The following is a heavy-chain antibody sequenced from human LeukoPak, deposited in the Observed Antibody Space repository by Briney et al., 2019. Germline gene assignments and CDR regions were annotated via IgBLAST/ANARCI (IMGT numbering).Heavy chain of an antibody. V-gene: IGHV3-33*01. CDR1: GFTFSSFG. CDR3: ARDRDYDSANFDY. CDR2: MWYDGGHK. Sequence: GRSLRLSCAASGFTFSSFGMHWVRQAPAKGLESVTVMWYDGGHKYYADSVKGRFSISRDNSKNTLYLQMNSLRAEDTAVYYCARDRDYDSANFDYWGQGTLVTVSS. J-gene: IGHJ4*02. D-gene: IGHD3-22*01.